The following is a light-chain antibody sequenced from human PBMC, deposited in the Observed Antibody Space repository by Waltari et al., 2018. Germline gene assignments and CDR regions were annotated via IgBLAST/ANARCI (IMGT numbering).Light chain of an antibody. Sequence: EIVLTQSPATLSLSPGDRATLSCRASQTVRSYLAWYQQRPGQTPSLLIFDASSRASGISAKFRGSGSGTDFTLTVSNLEPEDFAVYYCQQRSNWPYTFGQGTRVEIK. J-gene: IGKJ2*01. V-gene: IGKV3-11*01. CDR2: DAS. CDR3: QQRSNWPYT. CDR1: QTVRSY.